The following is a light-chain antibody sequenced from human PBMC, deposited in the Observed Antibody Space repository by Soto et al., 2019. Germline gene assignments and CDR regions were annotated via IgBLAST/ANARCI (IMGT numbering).Light chain of an antibody. CDR3: SSYTTSSSYV. V-gene: IGLV2-14*01. CDR2: AVY. CDR1: SSDVGGVNY. J-gene: IGLJ1*01. Sequence: QSVLTQPACVSGSPGQSITISCTGTSSDVGGVNYVSWYQQHPGKAPKLLIFAVYSRPSGISNRLSGSKSGNTASLTISGLQAEDEADYYCSSYTTSSSYVFGAGTKVTVL.